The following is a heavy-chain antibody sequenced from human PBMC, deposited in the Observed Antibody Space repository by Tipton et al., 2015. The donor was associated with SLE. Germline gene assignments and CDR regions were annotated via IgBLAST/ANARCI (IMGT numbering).Heavy chain of an antibody. J-gene: IGHJ5*02. Sequence: QSGPEVKKPGSSVKVSCKASGGTFSSYAISWVRQAPGQGLEWMGGIIPIFGTANYAQKFQGRVTITADESTSTAYMELSSLRSEDTAVYYCAREGTGYYYDSSGRRSGVNWFDPWGQGTLVTVSS. D-gene: IGHD3-22*01. CDR1: GGTFSSYA. V-gene: IGHV1-69*01. CDR3: AREGTGYYYDSSGRRSGVNWFDP. CDR2: IIPIFGTA.